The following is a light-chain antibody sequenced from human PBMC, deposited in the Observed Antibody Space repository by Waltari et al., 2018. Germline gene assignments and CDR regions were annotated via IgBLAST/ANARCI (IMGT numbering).Light chain of an antibody. CDR2: LGS. V-gene: IGKV2-28*01. J-gene: IGKJ2*01. CDR1: QSLLHTDGIYY. Sequence: DIVMTQSPVPLSVTPGESATISCRSSQSLLHTDGIYYWDWYLQKPGQSPQHLIYLGSHRASGVPDRFSGSGSDIDLTVKITRVDVEDVGFYYCMQVLETPHTFGQGTKLESK. CDR3: MQVLETPHT.